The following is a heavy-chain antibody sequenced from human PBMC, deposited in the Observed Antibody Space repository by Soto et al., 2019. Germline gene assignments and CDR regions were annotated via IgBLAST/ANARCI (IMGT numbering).Heavy chain of an antibody. V-gene: IGHV4-31*03. CDR1: GDSISSGGFY. CDR2: SYYSGST. J-gene: IGHJ6*02. D-gene: IGHD3-22*01. CDR3: ARDRVRRDDKPYGLDV. Sequence: QMQLQESGPGRVKPSQTLSLTCTVSGDSISSGGFYWTWIRQHPGKGLEWIGNSYYSGSTNYNPSLKRRVSISVDTSKNQFSLHLTSVTAADSAIYYCARDRVRRDDKPYGLDVWGQGTTVTVSS.